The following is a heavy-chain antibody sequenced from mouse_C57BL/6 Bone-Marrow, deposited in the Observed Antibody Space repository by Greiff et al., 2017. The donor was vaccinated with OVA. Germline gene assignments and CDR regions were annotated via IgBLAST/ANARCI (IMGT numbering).Heavy chain of an antibody. CDR2: ISSGGSYT. V-gene: IGHV5-6*01. Sequence: EVQPVESGGDLVKPGGSLKLSCAASGFTFSSYGMSWVRQTPDKRLEWVATISSGGSYTYYQASVQGRFTISRDNAKNTLYLQMSSLKPEDTAMYYCARLGARTTVDYWGQGTTLTVSS. CDR3: ARLGARTTVDY. J-gene: IGHJ2*01. CDR1: GFTFSSYG. D-gene: IGHD1-1*01.